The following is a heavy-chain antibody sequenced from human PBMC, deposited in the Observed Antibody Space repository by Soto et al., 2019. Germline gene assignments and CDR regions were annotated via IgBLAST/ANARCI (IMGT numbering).Heavy chain of an antibody. J-gene: IGHJ4*02. CDR3: ARDLGFVVVPAAIDY. V-gene: IGHV3-33*01. D-gene: IGHD2-2*01. Sequence: VQLVESGGGVVQPGRSLRLSCAASGFTFSSYGMHWVRQAPGKGLEWVAVIWYDGSNKYYADSVKGRFTISRDNSKNTLYLQMNSLRAEDTAVYYCARDLGFVVVPAAIDYWGQGTLVTVSS. CDR1: GFTFSSYG. CDR2: IWYDGSNK.